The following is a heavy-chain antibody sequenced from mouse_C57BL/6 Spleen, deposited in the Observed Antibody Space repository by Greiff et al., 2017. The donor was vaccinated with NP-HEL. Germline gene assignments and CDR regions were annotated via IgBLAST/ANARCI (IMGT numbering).Heavy chain of an antibody. J-gene: IGHJ2*01. CDR1: AYPLTANE. CDR2: IDPETGGP. CDR3: TKWLLPFDY. Sequence: QFQLQQSGAELLRPGASVTLSCKASAYPLTANEMHWVKQTPVHGLDWIGAIDPETGGPAYNQKFRGKAILTADKSSSTAYMELRSLTSEDSAVYYCTKWLLPFDYWGQGTTLTVSS. D-gene: IGHD2-3*01. V-gene: IGHV1-15*01.